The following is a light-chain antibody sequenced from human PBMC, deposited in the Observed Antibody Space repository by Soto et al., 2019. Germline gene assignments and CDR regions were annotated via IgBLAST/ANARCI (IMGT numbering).Light chain of an antibody. J-gene: IGLJ1*01. V-gene: IGLV1-44*01. CDR2: SNN. CDR1: SSNIGSNT. Sequence: QSVLTQPPSTSRTPGQRVTFSCSGGSSNIGSNTVNWYQHLPGTAPKLLIYSNNQRPSGVPDRFSGSKSGTSASLAVSGLQSEDEADYYCAAWDDTLNGYVFGTGTKLTVL. CDR3: AAWDDTLNGYV.